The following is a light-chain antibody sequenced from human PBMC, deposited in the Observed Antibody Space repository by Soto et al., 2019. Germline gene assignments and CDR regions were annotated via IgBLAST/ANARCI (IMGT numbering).Light chain of an antibody. V-gene: IGLV1-40*01. J-gene: IGLJ2*01. Sequence: QAVVTQPPSVSGAPGQRVSISCTGSSSNIGAGYDVHWYHQLPGTAPKLLLYGNNNRPSGVPDRFSVSKSGTSASLVITGLQAEDEADYYCQSFDTRLNSVVFGGGTKLTVL. CDR2: GNN. CDR3: QSFDTRLNSVV. CDR1: SSNIGAGYD.